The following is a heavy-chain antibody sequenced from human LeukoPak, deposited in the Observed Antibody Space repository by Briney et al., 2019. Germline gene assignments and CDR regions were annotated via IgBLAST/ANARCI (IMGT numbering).Heavy chain of an antibody. D-gene: IGHD6-6*01. Sequence: PGGSLRLSCAASGFTFSSYAMSWVRQAPGKGLEWVSAISGSGGSTYYADSVKGRFTISRDNSKNTLYLQMNSLRAEDTAVYYCAKDWVIAARSESPVFDLWGRGALVTVSS. V-gene: IGHV3-23*01. CDR2: ISGSGGST. CDR3: AKDWVIAARSESPVFDL. J-gene: IGHJ2*01. CDR1: GFTFSSYA.